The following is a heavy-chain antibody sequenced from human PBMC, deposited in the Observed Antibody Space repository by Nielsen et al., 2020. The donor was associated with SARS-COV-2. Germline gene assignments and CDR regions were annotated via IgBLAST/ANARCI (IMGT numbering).Heavy chain of an antibody. Sequence: GESLKISCAASGFSFNNYWMHWVRQAPGKGLEWVSAISGSGGSTYYADSVKGRFTISRDNSKNTLYLQMNSLRAEDTAVYYCAKGGFTLGYYGMDVWGQGTTVTVSS. D-gene: IGHD3-10*01. CDR2: ISGSGGST. V-gene: IGHV3-23*01. J-gene: IGHJ6*02. CDR1: GFSFNNYW. CDR3: AKGGFTLGYYGMDV.